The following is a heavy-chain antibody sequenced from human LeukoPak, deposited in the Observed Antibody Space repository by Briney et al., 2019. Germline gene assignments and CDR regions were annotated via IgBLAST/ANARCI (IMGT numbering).Heavy chain of an antibody. J-gene: IGHJ6*02. D-gene: IGHD2-2*01. Sequence: ASVKVSCKASGYTFTSYDINWVRQATGQGLEWMGWMNPNSGNTGYAQKFQGRVTMTRNTSISTAYMELSSLRSEDTAVYYCARESIVVVPAATYYYYGMDVWGQGTTVTVS. CDR1: GYTFTSYD. CDR2: MNPNSGNT. V-gene: IGHV1-8*01. CDR3: ARESIVVVPAATYYYYGMDV.